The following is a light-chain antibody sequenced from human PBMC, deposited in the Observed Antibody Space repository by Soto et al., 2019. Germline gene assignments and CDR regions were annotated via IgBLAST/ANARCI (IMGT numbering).Light chain of an antibody. Sequence: QSALTQPRSVSGSPGQSVTISCTGTSSDVGGYNYVSWYQQYSGKAPKLMIYEVTNRPSGVSNRFSGSKSGYTASLTISGLQAEDEADYYCSSYRTGGTSPVIFGGGTKLTVL. CDR2: EVT. CDR1: SSDVGGYNY. CDR3: SSYRTGGTSPVI. V-gene: IGLV2-14*01. J-gene: IGLJ2*01.